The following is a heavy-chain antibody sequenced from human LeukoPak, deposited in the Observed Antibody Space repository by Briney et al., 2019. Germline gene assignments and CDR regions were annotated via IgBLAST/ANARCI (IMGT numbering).Heavy chain of an antibody. J-gene: IGHJ4*02. CDR3: ARAFPYCSGGSCYYRETNGYYFDY. V-gene: IGHV1-46*01. D-gene: IGHD2-15*01. CDR2: INPSGGST. CDR1: GYTFTSYY. Sequence: GASVKVSCKASGYTFTSYYMLWVRQAPGQGLEGMGIINPSGGSTSYEQKFQGRVTMTRDTSTSTVYMELSSLRSEDTAVYYCARAFPYCSGGSCYYRETNGYYFDYWGQGTLVTVSS.